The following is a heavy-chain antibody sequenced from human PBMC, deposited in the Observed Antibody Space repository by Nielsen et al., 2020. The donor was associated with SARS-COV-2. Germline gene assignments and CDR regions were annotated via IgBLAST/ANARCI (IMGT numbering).Heavy chain of an antibody. CDR1: GFTFDDYG. J-gene: IGHJ6*02. D-gene: IGHD4/OR15-4a*01. CDR2: ISWNSGSI. V-gene: IGHV3-9*01. Sequence: GGSLRLSCAASGFTFDDYGMSWVRQAPGKGLEWVSGISWNSGSIGYADSVKGRFTISRDNAKNSLYLQMNSLRAEDTALYYCAGGLTDNYGMDVWGQGTTVTVSS. CDR3: AGGLTDNYGMDV.